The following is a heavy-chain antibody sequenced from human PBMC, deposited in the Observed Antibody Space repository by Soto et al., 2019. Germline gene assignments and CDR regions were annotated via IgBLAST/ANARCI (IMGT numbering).Heavy chain of an antibody. J-gene: IGHJ4*02. CDR2: ISGSGGST. V-gene: IGHV3-23*01. D-gene: IGHD3-3*01. Sequence: GESLKISCAASGFTFSSYAMSWVRQAPGKGLEWVSAISGSGGSTYYADSVKGRFTISRDNSKNTLYLQMNSLRAEDTAVYYCAKDTPEIRITIFGVYWGQGTLVTVSS. CDR1: GFTFSSYA. CDR3: AKDTPEIRITIFGVY.